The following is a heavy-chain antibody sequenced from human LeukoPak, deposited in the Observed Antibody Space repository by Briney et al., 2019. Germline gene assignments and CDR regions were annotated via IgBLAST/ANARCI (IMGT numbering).Heavy chain of an antibody. J-gene: IGHJ4*02. D-gene: IGHD3-9*01. CDR1: GFPFSGYW. Sequence: GGSLRLSCAASGFPFSGYWMTWVRQAPGKGLEWVANINPDGSEKNYMDSVKGRFAISRDSSKNSMYLQMNRLRAEDTALYYCARDAWHDKSDYWGPGALVTVSS. CDR3: ARDAWHDKSDY. V-gene: IGHV3-7*01. CDR2: INPDGSEK.